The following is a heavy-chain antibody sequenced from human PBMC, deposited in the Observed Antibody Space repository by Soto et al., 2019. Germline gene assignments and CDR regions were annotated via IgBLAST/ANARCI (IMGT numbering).Heavy chain of an antibody. D-gene: IGHD3-22*01. CDR3: ARGWGYFDSSGFPYLYAMDV. Sequence: PGGSLRLSCAASGFTFSTYWMSWVRQAPGKGLEWVANIKEDGSEKYYVDSVEGRFTISRDNAKSSLYLQMTSLRAEDTALYYCARGWGYFDSSGFPYLYAMDVWGQGTTVTVS. V-gene: IGHV3-7*01. CDR2: IKEDGSEK. J-gene: IGHJ6*02. CDR1: GFTFSTYW.